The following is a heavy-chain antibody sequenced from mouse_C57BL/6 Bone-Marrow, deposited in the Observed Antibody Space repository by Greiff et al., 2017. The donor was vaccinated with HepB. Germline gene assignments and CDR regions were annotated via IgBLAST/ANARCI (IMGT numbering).Heavy chain of an antibody. Sequence: VQLKESGAELVRPGASVKLSCTASGFNIKDDYMHWVKQRPEQGLEWIGWIDPENGDTEYASKFQGKATITADTSSNTAYLQLSSLTSEDTAVYYCTTRGYFDYWGQGTTLTVSS. D-gene: IGHD3-1*01. CDR1: GFNIKDDY. V-gene: IGHV14-4*01. J-gene: IGHJ2*01. CDR3: TTRGYFDY. CDR2: IDPENGDT.